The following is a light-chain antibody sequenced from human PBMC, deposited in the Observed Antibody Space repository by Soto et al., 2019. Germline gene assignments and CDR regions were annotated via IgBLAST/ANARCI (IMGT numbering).Light chain of an antibody. CDR3: QSYDSSSWV. V-gene: IGLV6-57*04. J-gene: IGLJ3*02. CDR1: SGSIASNY. CDR2: EDN. Sequence: NFMLTQPHSVSESPGKTVTISYTRSSGSIASNYVQWYQQRPGSAPTTVIYEDNQRPSGFPGRISGSIDSSSNSASLTISGLKTEDEADYYCQSYDSSSWVFGGGTKVTVL.